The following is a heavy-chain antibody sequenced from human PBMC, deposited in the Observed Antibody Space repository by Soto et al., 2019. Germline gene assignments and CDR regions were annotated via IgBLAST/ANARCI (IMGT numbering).Heavy chain of an antibody. CDR1: GYSFSSYA. J-gene: IGHJ6*02. CDR2: INAGNGNT. CDR3: ARVSVDFWSEYGMDV. Sequence: QVQLVQSGAEEKKPGASVKISCKASGYSFSSYAMHWVRQAPGQRLEWMGWINAGNGNTKYSQKFQGRVTITRDTSASTAYMELSSLRSEDTAVYYCARVSVDFWSEYGMDVWGQGTTVTVSS. V-gene: IGHV1-3*05. D-gene: IGHD3-3*01.